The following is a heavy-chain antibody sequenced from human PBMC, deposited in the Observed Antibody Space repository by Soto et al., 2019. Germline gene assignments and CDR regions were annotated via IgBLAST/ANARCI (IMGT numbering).Heavy chain of an antibody. Sequence: QVQLVESGGGVVQPGRSLRLSCAASGFTFSGFVMHWVRQAPGKVLEWVAVISYDGSNKNYADSVKGRFTISRDNSKNTLYLQMNSLRAEDTAVYYCAKEYSSGWFGWFDPWGQGTLVTVSS. CDR1: GFTFSGFV. V-gene: IGHV3-30*18. J-gene: IGHJ5*02. CDR2: ISYDGSNK. D-gene: IGHD6-19*01. CDR3: AKEYSSGWFGWFDP.